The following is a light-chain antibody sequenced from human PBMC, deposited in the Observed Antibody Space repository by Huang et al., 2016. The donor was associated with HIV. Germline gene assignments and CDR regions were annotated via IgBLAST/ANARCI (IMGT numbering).Light chain of an antibody. J-gene: IGKJ4*01. Sequence: DIQMTQSPSSLSASMGDRVTIICRASQSISSFLNWYQQKSGKAPKLLVYAASNLQNGVSSRFRGGGSGTDFTLTINNLQPEDFATYYCQQTATVPLTFGGGTKVEIK. CDR2: AAS. CDR1: QSISSF. V-gene: IGKV1-39*01. CDR3: QQTATVPLT.